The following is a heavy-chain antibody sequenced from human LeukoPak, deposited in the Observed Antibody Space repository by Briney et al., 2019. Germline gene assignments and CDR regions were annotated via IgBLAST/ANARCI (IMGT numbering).Heavy chain of an antibody. CDR3: ARGRGGSVIVVVIAFDY. V-gene: IGHV4-31*03. CDR2: IYYSGST. D-gene: IGHD3-22*01. CDR1: GGSISSGGYY. Sequence: SQTLSLTCTVSGGSISSGGYYWSWIRQHPGKGLEWIGYIYYSGSTYYNPSLKSRVTISVDTSKNQFSLKLSSVTAADTAVYYCARGRGGSVIVVVIAFDYWGQGTLVTVSS. J-gene: IGHJ4*02.